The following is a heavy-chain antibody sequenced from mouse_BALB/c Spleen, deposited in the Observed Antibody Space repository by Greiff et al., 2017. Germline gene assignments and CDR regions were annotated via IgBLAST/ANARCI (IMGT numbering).Heavy chain of an antibody. CDR1: GYSITSDYA. V-gene: IGHV3-2*02. J-gene: IGHJ2*01. Sequence: EVHLVESGPGLVKPSQSLSLTCTVTGYSITSDYAWNWIRQFPGNKLEWMGYISYSGSTSYNPSLKSRISITRDTSKNQFFLQLNSVTTEDTATYYCARREAYYGNYGFFDYWGQGTTLTVSS. CDR2: ISYSGST. CDR3: ARREAYYGNYGFFDY. D-gene: IGHD2-10*01.